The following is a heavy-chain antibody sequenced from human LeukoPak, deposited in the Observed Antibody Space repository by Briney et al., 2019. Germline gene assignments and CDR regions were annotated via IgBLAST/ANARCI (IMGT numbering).Heavy chain of an antibody. V-gene: IGHV1-18*01. J-gene: IGHJ2*01. CDR2: ISAYNGNT. CDR1: GYTFTSYG. CDR3: ARGRIGGGNSYWYFDL. Sequence: ASVKVSCKASGYTFTSYGISWVRQAPGQGLEWMGWISAYNGNTNYAQKLQGRVTMTTDTSTSTAYMELRSLRSDDTAVYYCARGRIGGGNSYWYFDLWGHGTLVTVSS. D-gene: IGHD4-23*01.